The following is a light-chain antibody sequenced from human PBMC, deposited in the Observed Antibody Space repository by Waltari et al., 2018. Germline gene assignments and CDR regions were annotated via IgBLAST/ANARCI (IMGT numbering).Light chain of an antibody. CDR2: QIS. J-gene: IGKJ4*01. CDR3: QHFGSSRLT. Sequence: DIVMTQTPLSSLVTLGQPASISCRSSQSLVHSDGKTYLSWLQQRPGQPPRPLIYQISKRFSGVPDRFSGSGAGTDFTLTISRLEPEDFAVYYCQHFGSSRLTFGGGTKVEI. V-gene: IGKV2-24*01. CDR1: QSLVHSDGKTY.